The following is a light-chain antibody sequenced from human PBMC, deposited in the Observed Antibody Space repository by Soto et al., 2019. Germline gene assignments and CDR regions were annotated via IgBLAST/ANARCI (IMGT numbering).Light chain of an antibody. V-gene: IGKV1-9*01. CDR2: AAS. Sequence: SQLTQSPSSLSASAGDRVTITCRASQGISSLLAWYQQKPGKAPKLLIHAASTLQSGVPSRFSGSGSGTDFTLTISSLQPEDFATYYCQQLNSYPITFGQGTRLEIK. J-gene: IGKJ5*01. CDR3: QQLNSYPIT. CDR1: QGISSL.